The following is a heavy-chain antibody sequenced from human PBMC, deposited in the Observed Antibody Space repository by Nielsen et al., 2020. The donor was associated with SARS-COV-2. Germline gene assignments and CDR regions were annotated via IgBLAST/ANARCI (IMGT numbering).Heavy chain of an antibody. Sequence: GGSLRLSCAASGFTFDDYAMHWVRQAPGKGLEWVSGISWNSGSIGYADSVKGRFTISRDNSKNTLYLQMNSLRAEDTAVYYCAKDGDAYYDFWSGYSPIYYYYGMDVWGQGTTVTVSS. V-gene: IGHV3-9*01. CDR2: ISWNSGSI. J-gene: IGHJ6*02. CDR3: AKDGDAYYDFWSGYSPIYYYYGMDV. CDR1: GFTFDDYA. D-gene: IGHD3-3*01.